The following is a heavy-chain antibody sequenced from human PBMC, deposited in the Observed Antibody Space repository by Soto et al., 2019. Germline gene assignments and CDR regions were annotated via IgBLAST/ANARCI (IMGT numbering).Heavy chain of an antibody. CDR3: ARGVHYDSSGYYYFY. CDR1: GGTFSTYA. Sequence: QVQLVQSGAEVKKPGSSVKVSCKASGGTFSTYAIDWVRQAPGQGLEWMGGIIPLFGTAKYAQNFQGRITNTADEATNTAYIELRSLRSQDTAVYYCARGVHYDSSGYYYFYWGQGTLVTVSS. CDR2: IIPLFGTA. J-gene: IGHJ4*02. V-gene: IGHV1-69*01. D-gene: IGHD3-22*01.